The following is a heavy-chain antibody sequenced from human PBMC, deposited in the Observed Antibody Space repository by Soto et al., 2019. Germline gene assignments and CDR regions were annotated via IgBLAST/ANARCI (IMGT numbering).Heavy chain of an antibody. J-gene: IGHJ6*02. CDR2: IYYSGST. Sequence: SETLSLTCTVSGGSISSYYWIWILQPPGKGLEWIGYIYYSGSTNYNPSLRSRVTISVDTSKNQFSLKLSSVTAADTAVYYCARSPRYYYYGMDVWGQGTTVTVSS. V-gene: IGHV4-59*01. CDR3: ARSPRYYYYGMDV. CDR1: GGSISSYY.